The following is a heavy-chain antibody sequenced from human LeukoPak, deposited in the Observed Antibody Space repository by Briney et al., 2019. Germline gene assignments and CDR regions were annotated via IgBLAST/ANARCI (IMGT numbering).Heavy chain of an antibody. J-gene: IGHJ4*02. Sequence: ASVKVSCKASGYTFTGFYIHWVRQAPGQGLEWMGWIIPNSGGTKYAQKFQGRVTMTRDTSISTAYMELSGLRPGDTGVYYCASGREVAGTKYYFDYWGQGTLVTVSS. CDR1: GYTFTGFY. CDR2: IIPNSGGT. CDR3: ASGREVAGTKYYFDY. D-gene: IGHD6-19*01. V-gene: IGHV1-2*02.